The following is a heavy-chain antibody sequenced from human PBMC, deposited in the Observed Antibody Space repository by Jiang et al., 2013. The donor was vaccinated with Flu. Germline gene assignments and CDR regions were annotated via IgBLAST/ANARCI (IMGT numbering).Heavy chain of an antibody. V-gene: IGHV4-39*01. Sequence: GSGLVKPSETLSLTCTVSGGSISSSSYYWGWIRQPPGKGLEWIGSIYYSGSTYYNPSLKSRVTISVDTSKNQFSLKLSSVTAADTAVYYCARHYYRYSTARYYYGMDVVGPRDHGHRLL. CDR1: GGSISSSSYY. CDR3: ARHYYRYSTARYYYGMDV. CDR2: IYYSGST. D-gene: IGHD3-16*02. J-gene: IGHJ6*02.